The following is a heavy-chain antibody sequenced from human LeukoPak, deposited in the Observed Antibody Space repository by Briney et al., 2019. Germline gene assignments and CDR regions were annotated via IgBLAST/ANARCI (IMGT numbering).Heavy chain of an antibody. CDR2: ISAYNGNT. CDR3: AGGQLRFLEWLLFPSHGMDV. J-gene: IGHJ6*02. D-gene: IGHD3-3*01. V-gene: IGHV1-18*01. CDR1: GYTFTSYG. Sequence: ASVKVSCKASGYTFTSYGISWVRQAPGQGLEWMGWISAYNGNTNYAQKLQGRVTMTTDTSTSTAYTELRSLRSDDTAVYYCAGGQLRFLEWLLFPSHGMDVWGQGTTVTVSS.